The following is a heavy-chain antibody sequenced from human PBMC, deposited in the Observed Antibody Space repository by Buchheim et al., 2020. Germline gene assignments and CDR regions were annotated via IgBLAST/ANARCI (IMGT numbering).Heavy chain of an antibody. V-gene: IGHV3-21*01. CDR2: ISSSSSYI. J-gene: IGHJ3*02. CDR1: GFTFSSYS. D-gene: IGHD3-16*02. CDR3: ARRFKITFGGVIVHDAFDI. Sequence: EVQLVESGGGLVKPGGSLRLSCAASGFTFSSYSMNWVRQAPGKGLEWVSSISSSSSYIYYADSVKGRFTISRDNAKNSLYLQMNSLRAEDTAVYYCARRFKITFGGVIVHDAFDIWGQGT.